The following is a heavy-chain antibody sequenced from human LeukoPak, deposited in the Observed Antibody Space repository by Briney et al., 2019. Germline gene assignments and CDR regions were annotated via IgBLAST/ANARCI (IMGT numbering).Heavy chain of an antibody. CDR3: ARDPILVRGYFDY. J-gene: IGHJ4*02. CDR2: ISFDGTNK. Sequence: GRSLGLSCAASGFTFSNYAMHWVRQAPGKGLEWVTVISFDGTNKYYKDSVKGRFTISRDNSKNTLYLQMNSLRAEDTAVYYCARDPILVRGYFDYWGQGTLVAVSS. V-gene: IGHV3-30-3*01. CDR1: GFTFSNYA. D-gene: IGHD3-10*01.